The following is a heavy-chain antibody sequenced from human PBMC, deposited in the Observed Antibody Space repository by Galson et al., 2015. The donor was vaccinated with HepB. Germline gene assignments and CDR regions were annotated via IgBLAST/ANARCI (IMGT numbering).Heavy chain of an antibody. V-gene: IGHV4-39*02. D-gene: IGHD2-2*01. J-gene: IGHJ3*02. Sequence: ETLSLTCTVSGGSISSSSYYWGWIRQPPGQGLEWIGSIYYSGSTYYNPSLKSRVTISVDTSKNQFSLKLSSVTAADTAVYYCARDVGDIVVVPAALLGAFDIWGQGTMVTVSS. CDR1: GGSISSSSYY. CDR3: ARDVGDIVVVPAALLGAFDI. CDR2: IYYSGST.